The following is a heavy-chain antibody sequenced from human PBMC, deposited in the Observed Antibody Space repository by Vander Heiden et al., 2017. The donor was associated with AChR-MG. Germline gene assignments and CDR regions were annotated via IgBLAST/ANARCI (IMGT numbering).Heavy chain of an antibody. D-gene: IGHD3-10*01. V-gene: IGHV3-30*02. Sequence: QVQLVESGGGVVQPGGSLRLSCAASGFTFSSFGMPWVRQAPGKGLEWVAFIRYDGSNKYYADSVKGRFTIARDNSKNTLYLQMNRLRAEQTAVYYCAKDHRWVWFGEVLTPGWVDYWGQGTLVTVSS. CDR1: GFTFSSFG. CDR2: IRYDGSNK. CDR3: AKDHRWVWFGEVLTPGWVDY. J-gene: IGHJ4*02.